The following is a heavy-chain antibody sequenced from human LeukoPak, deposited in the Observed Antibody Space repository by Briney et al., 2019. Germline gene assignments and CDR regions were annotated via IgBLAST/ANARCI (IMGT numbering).Heavy chain of an antibody. V-gene: IGHV1-18*01. CDR3: ARDFWNFYDSSGYYRDFDS. CDR1: TSH. CDR2: IGSYEGDT. D-gene: IGHD3-22*01. Sequence: ASVKVSCKATSHISWVRRAPGQGLEWMGWIGSYEGDTYYAQKFQGRVTVTTDTSTNTAYMELRSLRADDTAVYYCARDFWNFYDSSGYYRDFDSWGQGTLVTVSS. J-gene: IGHJ5*01.